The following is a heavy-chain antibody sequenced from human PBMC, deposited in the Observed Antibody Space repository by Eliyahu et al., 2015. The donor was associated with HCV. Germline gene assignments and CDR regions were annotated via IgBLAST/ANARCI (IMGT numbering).Heavy chain of an antibody. CDR1: GFSYGNSP. CDR3: AKTGGYPNWFGP. CDR2: INPDDST. J-gene: IGHJ5*02. V-gene: IGHV3-23*01. Sequence: EVQLLESGGGPVHPGGSLRLSWAAAGFSYGNSPMSWVRQAPGKGPEWVSTINPDDSTYYADFVKGRFTISRDRAKDTVSLQMNSLRVEDTAVYYCAKTGGYPNWFGPWGQGTLVTVSS. D-gene: IGHD5-18*01.